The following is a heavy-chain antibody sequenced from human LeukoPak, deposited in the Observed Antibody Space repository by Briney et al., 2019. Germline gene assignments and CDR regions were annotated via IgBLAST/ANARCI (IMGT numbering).Heavy chain of an antibody. J-gene: IGHJ1*01. CDR2: INPTSGDT. D-gene: IGHD3-22*01. V-gene: IGHV1-2*02. Sequence: VASVKVSSKASGYTFTGSYMHWVRQAPGQGREWRGWINPTSGDTNYAQKFQGRVTMIRDTSISTAYMEMSRLRSDDTAVYYCARPSYDSSDYEYFQHWGQGTLVTVSS. CDR1: GYTFTGSY. CDR3: ARPSYDSSDYEYFQH.